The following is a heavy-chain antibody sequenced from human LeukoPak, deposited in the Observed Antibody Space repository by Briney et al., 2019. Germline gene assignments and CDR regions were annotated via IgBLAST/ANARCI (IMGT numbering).Heavy chain of an antibody. CDR1: GFTFSDYY. D-gene: IGHD6-6*01. Sequence: GGSLRLSCAASGFTFSDYYMSWIRQAPGKGLEWVAVISYDGSNKYYADSVKGRFTISRDNSKNTLYLQMNSLRAEDTAVYYCARVSSSSVDYFDYWGQGTLVTVSS. V-gene: IGHV3-30-3*01. CDR2: ISYDGSNK. J-gene: IGHJ4*02. CDR3: ARVSSSSVDYFDY.